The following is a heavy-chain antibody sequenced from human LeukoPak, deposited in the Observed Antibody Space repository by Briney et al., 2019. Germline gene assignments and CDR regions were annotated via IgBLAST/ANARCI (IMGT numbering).Heavy chain of an antibody. V-gene: IGHV4-59*01. CDR2: IYYSGRA. CDR1: GGSISSYY. CDR3: ARGLGNYYDSSGYYYYYYYGMDV. J-gene: IGHJ6*02. Sequence: SSETLSLTCTVSGGSISSYYWSWIRQPPGKGLEWIGYIYYSGRANYNPSLKSRVTISVDTSKNQFSLKLSSVTAADTAVYYCARGLGNYYDSSGYYYYYYYGMDVWGQGTTVTVSS. D-gene: IGHD3-22*01.